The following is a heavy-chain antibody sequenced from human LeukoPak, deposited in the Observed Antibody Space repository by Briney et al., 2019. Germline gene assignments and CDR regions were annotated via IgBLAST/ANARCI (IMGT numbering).Heavy chain of an antibody. V-gene: IGHV3-23*01. D-gene: IGHD2-21*01. Sequence: AGGSLRLSCAVSGFTYSNYAMTWVRQAPGKGLEWVSSVSGSGGSTYYADSVKGRFTISRDNSKNTLYLQMNSLRAEDTAVYYCARDVVVRGTVLDYWGQGTLVTVSS. CDR1: GFTYSNYA. J-gene: IGHJ4*02. CDR3: ARDVVVRGTVLDY. CDR2: VSGSGGST.